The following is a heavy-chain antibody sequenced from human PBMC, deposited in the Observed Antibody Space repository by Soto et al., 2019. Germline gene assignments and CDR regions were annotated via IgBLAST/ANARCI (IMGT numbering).Heavy chain of an antibody. CDR2: VFWDDDK. V-gene: IGHV2-5*02. D-gene: IGHD3-22*01. CDR1: GFSLSQGGMG. Sequence: SGPTLVNPTQTLTLTCTFSGFSLSQGGMGVAWIRQPPGKALEWLALVFWDDDKRYSPSLRSRVTITTDTSKNHVVFSMINMDPVDTATYYCARGHYYDSSGYYLFDYWGQGTLVTVSS. J-gene: IGHJ4*02. CDR3: ARGHYYDSSGYYLFDY.